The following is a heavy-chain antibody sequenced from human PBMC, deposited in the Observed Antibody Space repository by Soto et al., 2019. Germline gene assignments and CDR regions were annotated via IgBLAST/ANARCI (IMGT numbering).Heavy chain of an antibody. Sequence: QVQLVQSGAEVKKPGSSVKVSCKASGGTFSSYAISWVRQAPGQGLEWMGGIIPIFGTANYAQKFQGRVTITADKSTSTAYMELSSLRSVDTAVYYCARDCRVWLRFENHWFDPWGQGTLVTVSS. V-gene: IGHV1-69*06. CDR2: IIPIFGTA. J-gene: IGHJ5*02. CDR1: GGTFSSYA. CDR3: ARDCRVWLRFENHWFDP. D-gene: IGHD5-12*01.